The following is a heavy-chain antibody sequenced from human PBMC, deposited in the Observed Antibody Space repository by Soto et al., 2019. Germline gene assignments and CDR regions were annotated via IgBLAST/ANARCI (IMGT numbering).Heavy chain of an antibody. D-gene: IGHD6-13*01. CDR1: GGSISSSNW. CDR2: IYHSGST. J-gene: IGHJ4*02. V-gene: IGHV4-4*02. CDR3: ARAAMGGSSWPFDY. Sequence: QVQLQESGPGLVKPSGTLSLTCAVSGGSISSSNWWSWVRQPPGKGLEWIGEIYHSGSTNYNPSHKRRVTISVDKSKNQFSLKLSSVTAADTAVYYCARAAMGGSSWPFDYWGQGTLVTVSS.